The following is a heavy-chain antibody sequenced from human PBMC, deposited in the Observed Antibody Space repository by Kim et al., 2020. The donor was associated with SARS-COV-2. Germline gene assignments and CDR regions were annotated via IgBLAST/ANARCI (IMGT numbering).Heavy chain of an antibody. CDR2: VRTDGITT. D-gene: IGHD5-18*01. J-gene: IGHJ4*02. CDR1: RLTFSRLW. CDR3: ATGYNNGYEY. V-gene: IGHV3-74*01. Sequence: GGSLRLSCAASRLTFSRLWMHWVRQAPGKGLVWVAHVRTDGITTSYADSVQGRFTISRDNARNTLYLQMNSLRAEDTAVYYCATGYNNGYEYWCQGTLVTVSS.